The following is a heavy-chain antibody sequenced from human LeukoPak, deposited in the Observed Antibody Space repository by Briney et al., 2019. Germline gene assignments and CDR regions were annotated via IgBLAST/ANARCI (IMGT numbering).Heavy chain of an antibody. CDR2: IYYNGST. J-gene: IGHJ4*02. CDR3: ARQSRGIAVAGLDY. CDR1: GGPIYSYY. Sequence: SETLSLTCTVSGGPIYSYYWTWIRQPPGKGLEWIGYIYYNGSTNYNPSLKSRVTISVDTSKNQFSLKLNSVTAADTAVYYCARQSRGIAVAGLDYWGQGILVTVSS. V-gene: IGHV4-59*08. D-gene: IGHD6-19*01.